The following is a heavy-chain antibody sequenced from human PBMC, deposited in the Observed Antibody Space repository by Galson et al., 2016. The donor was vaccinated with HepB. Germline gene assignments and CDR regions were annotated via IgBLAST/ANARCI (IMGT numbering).Heavy chain of an antibody. J-gene: IGHJ6*02. Sequence: SVKVSCKASGYTFTSYAISWVRQAPGQGLEWMGWISAYNGNTNYAQKLQGRVTMTTDTSTSTAYMELRSLRSDDTAVYYCARDGSGNWNYYYYYYYGMDVWGQGTTVTVSS. D-gene: IGHD1-7*01. V-gene: IGHV1-18*01. CDR3: ARDGSGNWNYYYYYYYGMDV. CDR1: GYTFTSYA. CDR2: ISAYNGNT.